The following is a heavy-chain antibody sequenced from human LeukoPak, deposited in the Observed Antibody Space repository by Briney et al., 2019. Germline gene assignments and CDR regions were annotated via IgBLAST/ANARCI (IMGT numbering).Heavy chain of an antibody. CDR3: AREWENGYHAFHI. J-gene: IGHJ3*02. Sequence: SETLSLTCTVSGGSISSYYWSWIRLPPGKGLEWIGYINDSGTTKYNPSLRSRVTISVDTSKSQFSLKLRSMTAADTALYYCAREWENGYHAFHIWGQGTMVTVSS. CDR1: GGSISSYY. CDR2: INDSGTT. V-gene: IGHV4-59*01. D-gene: IGHD1-26*01.